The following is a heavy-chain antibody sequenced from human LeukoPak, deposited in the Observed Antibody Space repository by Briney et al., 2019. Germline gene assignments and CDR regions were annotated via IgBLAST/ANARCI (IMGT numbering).Heavy chain of an antibody. Sequence: SETLSLTCAVYGGSFSGYYWSWIRQPPGKGLEWIGEINHSGSTNYNPSLKSRVTISVDTSKNQFSLKLSSVTAADTAVYYCARKDSSSFFDYWGQGTLVTVSS. D-gene: IGHD6-6*01. CDR1: GGSFSGYY. CDR3: ARKDSSSFFDY. CDR2: INHSGST. V-gene: IGHV4-34*01. J-gene: IGHJ4*02.